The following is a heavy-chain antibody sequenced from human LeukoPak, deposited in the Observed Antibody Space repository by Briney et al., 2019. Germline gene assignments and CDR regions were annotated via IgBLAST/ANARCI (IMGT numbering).Heavy chain of an antibody. CDR1: GGSISSYY. CDR3: ARDCIYGETSDY. CDR2: IYSSGST. J-gene: IGHJ4*02. V-gene: IGHV4-4*07. D-gene: IGHD4/OR15-4a*01. Sequence: SETLSLTCTVSGGSISSYYWSWIRQPAGKGLEWIGRIYSSGSTNYNPSLKSRVTMSVDTSKNQFSLKLSSLTAADTAVYYCARDCIYGETSDYWGQGTLVTVSS.